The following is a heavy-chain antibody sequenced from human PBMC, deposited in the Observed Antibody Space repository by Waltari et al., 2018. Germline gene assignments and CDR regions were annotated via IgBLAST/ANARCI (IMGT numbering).Heavy chain of an antibody. V-gene: IGHV1-3*01. CDR1: GGTFSSYA. Sequence: QVQLVQSGAEVKKPGSSVKVSCKASGGTFSSYAISWVRQAPGQRLEWMGWINAGNGNTKYSQKFKGRVTITRDTSASTAYMELSSLRSEDTAVYYCARDRRIYYYYGMDVWGQGTTVTVSS. CDR3: ARDRRIYYYYGMDV. CDR2: INAGNGNT. J-gene: IGHJ6*02. D-gene: IGHD2-15*01.